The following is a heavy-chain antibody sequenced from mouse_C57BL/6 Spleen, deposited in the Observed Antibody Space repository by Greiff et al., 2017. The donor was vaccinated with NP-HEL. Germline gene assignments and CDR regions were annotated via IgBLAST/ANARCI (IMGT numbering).Heavy chain of an antibody. J-gene: IGHJ3*01. Sequence: EVKLVESGGGLVKPGGSLKLSCAASGFTFRDYGMHWVRQAPEKGLEWVAYISSGSSTIYYADTVKGRFTISRDNAKNTLFLQMTSLRSEDTAMYYCAREALAYWGQGTLVTVSA. CDR3: AREALAY. V-gene: IGHV5-17*01. CDR2: ISSGSSTI. CDR1: GFTFRDYG.